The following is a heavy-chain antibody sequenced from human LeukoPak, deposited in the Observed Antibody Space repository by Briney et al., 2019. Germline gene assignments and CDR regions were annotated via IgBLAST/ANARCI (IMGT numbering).Heavy chain of an antibody. V-gene: IGHV1-8*01. CDR2: MNPNGGNT. CDR3: ARGEYSGYDFGYYYYYYMDV. J-gene: IGHJ6*03. D-gene: IGHD5-12*01. Sequence: ASVKVSCKASGYTFTSYDINWVRQATGQGLEWMGWMNPNGGNTGYAQKFQGRVTMTRNTSISTAYMELSSLRSEDTAVYYCARGEYSGYDFGYYYYYYMDVWGKGTTVTISS. CDR1: GYTFTSYD.